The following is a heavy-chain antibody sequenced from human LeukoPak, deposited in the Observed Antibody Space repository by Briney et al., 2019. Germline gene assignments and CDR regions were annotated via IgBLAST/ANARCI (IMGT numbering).Heavy chain of an antibody. V-gene: IGHV3-23*01. CDR1: GFTFSTYA. CDR3: AKDSCSSTTCFWDY. CDR2: ISGSGGST. J-gene: IGHJ4*02. D-gene: IGHD2-2*01. Sequence: GGSLRLSCAASGFTFSTYAMNWVRQAPGKGLEWVSAISGSGGSTYYADSVKGRFTISRDNSNNTPYLQMKSLRADDTALYYCAKDSCSSTTCFWDYWGQGTLVTVSS.